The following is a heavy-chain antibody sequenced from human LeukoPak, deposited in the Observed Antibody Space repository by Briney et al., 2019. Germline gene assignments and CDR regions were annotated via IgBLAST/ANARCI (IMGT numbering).Heavy chain of an antibody. D-gene: IGHD2-15*01. V-gene: IGHV1-8*01. J-gene: IGHJ4*02. Sequence: ASVKVSCKVSGYTLTELSMHWVRQATGQGLEWMGWMNPNSGNTGYAQKFQGRVTMTRNTSISTAYMELSSLRSEDTAVYYCARVQDRDYWGQGTLVTVSP. CDR3: ARVQDRDY. CDR2: MNPNSGNT. CDR1: GYTLTELS.